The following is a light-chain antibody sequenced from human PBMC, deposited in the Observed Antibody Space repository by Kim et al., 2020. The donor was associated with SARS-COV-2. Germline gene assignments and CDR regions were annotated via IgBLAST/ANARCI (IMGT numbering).Light chain of an antibody. V-gene: IGKV1D-16*01. CDR2: TAT. Sequence: ASVGDRVTITCRASQEISRWLAWYQQKPGTAPTSLIYTATRLESGVPSRFSGSGSGTYFTLTISSLQPEDFATYYCQQYASYPITFGQGTRLEIK. CDR3: QQYASYPIT. J-gene: IGKJ5*01. CDR1: QEISRW.